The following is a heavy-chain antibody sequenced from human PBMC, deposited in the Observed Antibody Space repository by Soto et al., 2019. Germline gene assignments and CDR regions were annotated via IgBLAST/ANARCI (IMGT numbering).Heavy chain of an antibody. Sequence: QVQLVESGGGVVQPGTSLRLSCTTSGFTFSNHAVHWVRQAPGKGLEWVAQIWYDGSNKYYADSVKGRFTISRDNSRNMVYVQMNSLRVEDTAVYYCARDGQQLAPYALDVWGQGTSVTVSS. CDR1: GFTFSNHA. V-gene: IGHV3-33*01. D-gene: IGHD6-13*01. CDR3: ARDGQQLAPYALDV. CDR2: IWYDGSNK. J-gene: IGHJ6*02.